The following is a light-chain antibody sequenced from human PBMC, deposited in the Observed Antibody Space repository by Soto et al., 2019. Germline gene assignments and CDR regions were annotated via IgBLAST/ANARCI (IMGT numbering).Light chain of an antibody. CDR1: SSDVGGYNY. Sequence: QSVLTQPPSASGSPGQSVTISCTGTSSDVGGYNYVSWYQHHPGKAPKLMLYEVSMRPSGVPDRFSGSKSGNTASLTVSGLQAEDEADYYCSSYAGSSVVFGGGTKVTVL. CDR2: EVS. J-gene: IGLJ2*01. V-gene: IGLV2-8*01. CDR3: SSYAGSSVV.